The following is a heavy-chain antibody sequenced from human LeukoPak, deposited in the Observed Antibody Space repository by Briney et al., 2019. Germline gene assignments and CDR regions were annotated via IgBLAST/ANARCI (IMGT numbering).Heavy chain of an antibody. CDR1: GFTFSSYW. CDR2: INSDGSIT. J-gene: IGHJ4*02. V-gene: IGHV3-74*01. D-gene: IGHD5-12*01. Sequence: GGSLRLSCAASGFTFSSYWMHWVRQAPGKGLVWVSRINSDGSITNYADSVKGRFTISRDDAKSTLYLQMNSLRAEDTAVYYCTREFPRGYSGSYFDYWGQGTLVTVSS. CDR3: TREFPRGYSGSYFDY.